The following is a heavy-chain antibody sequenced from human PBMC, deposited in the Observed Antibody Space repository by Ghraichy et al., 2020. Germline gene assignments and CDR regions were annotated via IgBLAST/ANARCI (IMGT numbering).Heavy chain of an antibody. J-gene: IGHJ4*02. Sequence: GGSLRLSCAASGFTFSSYAMHWVRQAPGKGLEWVAVISYDGSNKYYADSVKGRFTISRDNSKNTLYLQMNSLRAEDTAVYYCARDRASSVVVVAATPACLGYWGQGTLVTVSS. D-gene: IGHD2-15*01. CDR3: ARDRASSVVVVAATPACLGY. CDR2: ISYDGSNK. V-gene: IGHV3-30*04. CDR1: GFTFSSYA.